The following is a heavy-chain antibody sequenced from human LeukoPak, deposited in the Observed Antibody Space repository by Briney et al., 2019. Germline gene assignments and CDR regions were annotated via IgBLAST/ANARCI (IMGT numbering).Heavy chain of an antibody. CDR2: IRCDGSNK. Sequence: SGGSLRLSCAASGFTFSSYGMHWVRQAPGKGLEWVAFIRCDGSNKYYADSVKGRFTISRDNSKNTLYLQMNSLRAEDTAVYYCAKDPFEEYYFDYWGQGTLVTVSS. CDR3: AKDPFEEYYFDY. CDR1: GFTFSSYG. V-gene: IGHV3-30*02. J-gene: IGHJ4*02. D-gene: IGHD3-10*01.